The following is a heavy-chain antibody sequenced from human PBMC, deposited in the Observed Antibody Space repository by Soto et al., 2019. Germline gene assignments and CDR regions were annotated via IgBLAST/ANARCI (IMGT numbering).Heavy chain of an antibody. V-gene: IGHV1-46*01. CDR1: GYTVTSYY. J-gene: IGHJ6*02. Sequence: ASVKVSCKASGYTVTSYYMHWVRQAPGQGLEWMGRIYPSDGSTSYAQKFQGWVTMTRDTSISTAYMELSRLRSDDTAVYYCARFPIAAAEDYYYYGMDVWGQGTTVTVSS. CDR3: ARFPIAAAEDYYYYGMDV. D-gene: IGHD6-13*01. CDR2: IYPSDGST.